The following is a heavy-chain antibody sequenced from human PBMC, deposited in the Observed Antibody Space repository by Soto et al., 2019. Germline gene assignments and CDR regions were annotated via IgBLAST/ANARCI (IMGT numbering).Heavy chain of an antibody. CDR3: ARGRRTTVTIDY. V-gene: IGHV4-34*01. Sequence: KPSETLSLTCAVYGGSFSGYYWSWIRQPPGKGLEWIGEINHSGSTNYNPSLKSRITISVDTSKNQFSLKLSSVTAADTAVYYCARGRRTTVTIDYWGQGTLVTVSS. CDR2: INHSGST. CDR1: GGSFSGYY. J-gene: IGHJ4*02. D-gene: IGHD4-17*01.